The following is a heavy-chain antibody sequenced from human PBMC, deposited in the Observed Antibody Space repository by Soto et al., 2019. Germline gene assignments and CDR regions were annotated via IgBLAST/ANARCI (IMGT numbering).Heavy chain of an antibody. J-gene: IGHJ6*02. CDR3: AREGGKSGVPWEHYYGMDV. Sequence: QVQLVQSGAEVKKPGASVKVSCKASGYTLTSHGISWVRQAPGQGLEWMGWISAYNGNTNYAQKLQGRVTMTTDTTTSTAYMELRSLGSDDTARSYCAREGGKSGVPWEHYYGMDVWGQGTTVTVAS. CDR2: ISAYNGNT. V-gene: IGHV1-18*01. CDR1: GYTLTSHG. D-gene: IGHD1-26*01.